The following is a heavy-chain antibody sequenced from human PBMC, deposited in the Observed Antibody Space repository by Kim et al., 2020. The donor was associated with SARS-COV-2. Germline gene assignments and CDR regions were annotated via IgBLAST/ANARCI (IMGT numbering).Heavy chain of an antibody. CDR1: GFTFSSYA. CDR3: AKGRGYCSSTSCLRYYFDY. V-gene: IGHV3-23*01. J-gene: IGHJ4*02. Sequence: GGSLRLSCAASGFTFSSYAMSWVRQAPGKGLEWVSAISGSGGSTYYADSVKGRFTISRDNSKNTLYLQMNSLRAEDTAVYYCAKGRGYCSSTSCLRYYFDYWGQGTLVTVSS. D-gene: IGHD2-2*01. CDR2: ISGSGGST.